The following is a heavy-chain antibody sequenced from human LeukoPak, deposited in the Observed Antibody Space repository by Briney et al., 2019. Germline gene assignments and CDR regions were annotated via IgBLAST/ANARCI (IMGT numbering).Heavy chain of an antibody. CDR1: GFTFSDYY. D-gene: IGHD3-22*01. J-gene: IGHJ3*02. V-gene: IGHV3-7*04. CDR3: ARGDNSAFDI. Sequence: GGSLRLSCAASGFTFSDYYMSWVRQAPGKGLEWVANIKQDGSEKYYVDSVKGRFTISRDNAKNSLYLQMNSLRAEDTAVYYCARGDNSAFDIWGQGTMVTVSS. CDR2: IKQDGSEK.